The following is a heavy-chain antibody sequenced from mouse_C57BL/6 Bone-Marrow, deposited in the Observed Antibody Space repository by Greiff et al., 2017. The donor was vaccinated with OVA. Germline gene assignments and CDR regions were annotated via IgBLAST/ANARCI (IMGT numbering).Heavy chain of an antibody. CDR1: GYTFTSYW. V-gene: IGHV1-69*01. Sequence: QVQLQQPGAELVMPGASVKLSCKASGYTFTSYWMHWVKQRPGQGLEWIGEIDPSDSYTNYNQKFKGKTTLTVGKSSSTAYMQLSSLTSEDSAVYYCARSGSSYAMDYWGQGPSVSVSS. J-gene: IGHJ4*01. D-gene: IGHD1-1*01. CDR2: IDPSDSYT. CDR3: ARSGSSYAMDY.